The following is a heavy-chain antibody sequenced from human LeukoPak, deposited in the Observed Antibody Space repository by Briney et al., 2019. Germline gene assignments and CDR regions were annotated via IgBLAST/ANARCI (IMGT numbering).Heavy chain of an antibody. J-gene: IGHJ3*02. CDR1: GFTFSSYG. CDR2: ISSSGGST. D-gene: IGHD3-10*01. CDR3: AKDLTVRGVIRGSWDDAFDI. Sequence: GGSLRLSCAASGFTFSSYGMSWVRQAPGEGLEWVSGISSSGGSTYYADSVKGRFTISRDNSKNTLYLQMNSLRVEDTAVYYCAKDLTVRGVIRGSWDDAFDIWGQGTTVTVSS. V-gene: IGHV3-23*01.